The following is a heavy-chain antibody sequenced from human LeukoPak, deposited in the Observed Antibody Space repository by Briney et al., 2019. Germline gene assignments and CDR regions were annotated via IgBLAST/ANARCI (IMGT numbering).Heavy chain of an antibody. J-gene: IGHJ5*02. Sequence: SETLSLTCAVSGGSISSDGYYWSWIRQHPGKGLEWIGYIYYSGATYYNPSLKSRVTLSIDTSMNQFSLRLTSVTAADAAVYYCARGDYYDGGGRNWFDPWGQGTLVTVSP. D-gene: IGHD3-3*01. CDR3: ARGDYYDGGGRNWFDP. CDR1: GGSISSDGYY. V-gene: IGHV4-31*11. CDR2: IYYSGAT.